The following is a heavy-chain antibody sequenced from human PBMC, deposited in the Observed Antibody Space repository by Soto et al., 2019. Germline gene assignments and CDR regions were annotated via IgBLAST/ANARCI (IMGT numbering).Heavy chain of an antibody. V-gene: IGHV3-21*01. CDR1: GFTFSSYS. CDR3: ARDSSTLTACDY. CDR2: ISSSSSYI. J-gene: IGHJ4*02. Sequence: GGSLRLSCAASGFTFSSYSMNWVRQAPGKGLEWVSSISSSSSYIYYADSVKGRFTISRDNAKNSLYLQMNSLRTEDTAVYYCARDSSTLTACDYWGQGTLVTVSS.